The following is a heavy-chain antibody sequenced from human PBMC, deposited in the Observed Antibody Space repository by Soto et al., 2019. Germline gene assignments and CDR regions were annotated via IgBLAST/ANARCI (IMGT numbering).Heavy chain of an antibody. CDR3: ARVDSGDYGWYFDL. Sequence: EVQLVESGGGLIQPGGSLRLSCAASGFTVTNKYMTWVRQAPGKGLEWVSVIYSGGSTSYADSVKGRFTISRDNSKNILYLQMHSLGAEDKAVYYCARVDSGDYGWYFDLWGRGRLVTVSS. D-gene: IGHD4-17*01. CDR1: GFTVTNKY. CDR2: IYSGGST. V-gene: IGHV3-53*01. J-gene: IGHJ2*01.